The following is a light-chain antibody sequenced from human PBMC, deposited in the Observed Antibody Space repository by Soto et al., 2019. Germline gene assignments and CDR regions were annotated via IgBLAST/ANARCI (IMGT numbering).Light chain of an antibody. CDR3: MQYCSSPLT. CDR1: QSVSSSY. CDR2: GAS. V-gene: IGKV3-20*01. J-gene: IGKJ5*01. Sequence: EIVLMQSPGTLSLSPGERATLSCRASQSVSSSYLAWYQQKPGQAPRLLIYGASSRATGIPDRFSGSGYGTHLTLTITRLEHEDFQVDYCMQYCSSPLTFGQGT.